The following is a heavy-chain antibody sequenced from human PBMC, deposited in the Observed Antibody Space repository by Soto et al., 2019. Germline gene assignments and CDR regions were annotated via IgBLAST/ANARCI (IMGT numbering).Heavy chain of an antibody. CDR2: KKQEENGK. Sequence: EVQLVESGGGLVQPGGTLRLSCEASGFTFSSRWMSWVRQGPGKGLEWVDNKKQEENGKDYVDSVKGRFTISRDNAKNSLYLQMNSLRAEDTAVYYCATHDGPAAAGLVLDFWGQGTLVTVSS. V-gene: IGHV3-7*02. CDR3: ATHDGPAAAGLVLDF. J-gene: IGHJ4*02. CDR1: GFTFSSRW. D-gene: IGHD6-13*01.